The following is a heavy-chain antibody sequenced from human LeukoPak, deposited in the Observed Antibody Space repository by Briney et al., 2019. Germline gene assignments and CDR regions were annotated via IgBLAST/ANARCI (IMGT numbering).Heavy chain of an antibody. J-gene: IGHJ4*02. CDR2: IYYSGST. D-gene: IGHD3-16*02. V-gene: IGHV4-30-4*01. Sequence: PSQTLSLTCTVSGGSISRGDYYWSSIRQPPGKGLDWIGYIYYSGSTYYNPSLKSQVTISVDTSKNQFSLKLSSVAAADTAVYYCARAPLRLRLGELSSFDYWGQGTLVTVSS. CDR3: ARAPLRLRLGELSSFDY. CDR1: GGSISRGDYY.